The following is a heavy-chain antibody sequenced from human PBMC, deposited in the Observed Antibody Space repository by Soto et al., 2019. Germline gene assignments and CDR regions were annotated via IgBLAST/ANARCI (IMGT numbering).Heavy chain of an antibody. Sequence: PGGSLRLSCAASGFTFSNAWMNWVRQAPGKGLEWVGRIKSKTDGGTTDYAAPVKGRFTISRDDSKNTLYLQMNSLETEDTAVYYCAGYYDILTGYSDYYYYGMDVWGQGTTVTVSS. CDR3: AGYYDILTGYSDYYYYGMDV. CDR1: GFTFSNAW. CDR2: IKSKTDGGTT. V-gene: IGHV3-15*07. D-gene: IGHD3-9*01. J-gene: IGHJ6*02.